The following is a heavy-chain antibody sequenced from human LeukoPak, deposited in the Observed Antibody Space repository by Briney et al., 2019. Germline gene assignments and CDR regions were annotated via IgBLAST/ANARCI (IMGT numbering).Heavy chain of an antibody. J-gene: IGHJ4*02. V-gene: IGHV3-15*01. CDR2: IKSKTDGGTT. CDR3: TTGLGPKSEYSGYDPSGDVDY. D-gene: IGHD5-12*01. Sequence: GGSLRLSCAASGFTFSNAWMSWVRQAPGKGLEWVGRIKSKTDGGTTDYAAPVKGRFTISRDDSKNTLYLQMNSLKTEDTAVYYCTTGLGPKSEYSGYDPSGDVDYWGQGTLVTVSS. CDR1: GFTFSNAW.